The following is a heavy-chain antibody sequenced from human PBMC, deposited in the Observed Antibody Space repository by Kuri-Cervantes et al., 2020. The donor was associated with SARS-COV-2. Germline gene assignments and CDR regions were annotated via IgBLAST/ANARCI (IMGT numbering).Heavy chain of an antibody. CDR3: AKDLGKGPKYYYYYGMDV. J-gene: IGHJ6*02. D-gene: IGHD3-10*01. CDR2: ISYDGSNK. Sequence: GESLKISCAASGFTFSSYAMHWVRQAPGKGLEWVAVISYDGSNKYYADSVKGRFTISRDNSKNTLYLQMNSLRAEDTAVYYCAKDLGKGPKYYYYYGMDVWGQGTTVTVSS. CDR1: GFTFSSYA. V-gene: IGHV3-30*04.